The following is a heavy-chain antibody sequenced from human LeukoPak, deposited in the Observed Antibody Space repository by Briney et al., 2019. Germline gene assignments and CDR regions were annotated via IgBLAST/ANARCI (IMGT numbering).Heavy chain of an antibody. Sequence: GSLRLSCAASGFIFSSYAMSWVRQAPGKGLEWVSVITGSGDNTYYADSVKGRFTISRDNSKNTLYLQMNSLRAEDTAIYYCAKGRGSAKSGSNYWGQGTLVTVSS. CDR1: GFIFSSYA. CDR2: ITGSGDNT. J-gene: IGHJ4*02. CDR3: AKGRGSAKSGSNY. D-gene: IGHD1-26*01. V-gene: IGHV3-23*01.